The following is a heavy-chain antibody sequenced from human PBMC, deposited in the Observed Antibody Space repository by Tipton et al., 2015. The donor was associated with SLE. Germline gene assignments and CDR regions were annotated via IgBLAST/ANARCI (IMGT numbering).Heavy chain of an antibody. CDR2: IYYSGSA. J-gene: IGHJ3*02. D-gene: IGHD2-2*01. Sequence: LRLSCTVSGGSISSSSYYWGWIRQPPGKGLEWIGSIYYSGSAYYNPSLKSRVTISVDTSKNQFSLKLSSVTAADTAVYYCARDPPPGYCSRTSGFREAFDIWGQGAMVTVAS. V-gene: IGHV4-39*07. CDR1: GGSISSSSYY. CDR3: ARDPPPGYCSRTSGFREAFDI.